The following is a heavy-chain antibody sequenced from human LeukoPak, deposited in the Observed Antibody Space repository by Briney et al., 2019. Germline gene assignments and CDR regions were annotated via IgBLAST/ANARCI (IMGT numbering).Heavy chain of an antibody. V-gene: IGHV3-20*01. D-gene: IGHD3-3*01. CDR2: INWNGGMT. Sequence: PGGSLRLSCAASGFTFDDYGMSWVRQGPGKGLEWVSGINWNGGMTAYADSVKGRFTISRDNAKNSLYLQMNSLRAEDTALYHCARGRGGTSDYYHSYFDYWGQGALVMVSS. CDR3: ARGRGGTSDYYHSYFDY. J-gene: IGHJ4*02. CDR1: GFTFDDYG.